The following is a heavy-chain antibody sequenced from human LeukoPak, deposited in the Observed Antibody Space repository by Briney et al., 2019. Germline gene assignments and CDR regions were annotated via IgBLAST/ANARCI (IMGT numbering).Heavy chain of an antibody. CDR1: EYIFTRYY. CDR3: AKDFRDQWLVNAFHI. CDR2: INPNTGGT. D-gene: IGHD6-19*01. J-gene: IGHJ3*02. V-gene: IGHV1-2*02. Sequence: ASVKVSCKASEYIFTRYYMHWVRQAPGQGLEWMGWINPNTGGTNYAQKFQGRVTMTRDTSITTAYMELRSLEYDDTAVYYCAKDFRDQWLVNAFHIWGQGTMVTVSS.